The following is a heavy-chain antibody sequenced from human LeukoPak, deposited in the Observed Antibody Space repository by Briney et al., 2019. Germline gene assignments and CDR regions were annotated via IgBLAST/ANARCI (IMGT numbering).Heavy chain of an antibody. CDR1: GYTFTGYY. J-gene: IGHJ5*01. CDR2: INPNSGGT. Sequence: ASVKVSCKASGYTFTGYYMHWVRQAPGQGLEWMGWINPNSGGTNYAQKFQGWVIMTRDTSISTAYMELSRLRSDDTAVYYCARASGSYWWFDSWGQGTLVTVSS. V-gene: IGHV1-2*04. CDR3: ARASGSYWWFDS. D-gene: IGHD1-26*01.